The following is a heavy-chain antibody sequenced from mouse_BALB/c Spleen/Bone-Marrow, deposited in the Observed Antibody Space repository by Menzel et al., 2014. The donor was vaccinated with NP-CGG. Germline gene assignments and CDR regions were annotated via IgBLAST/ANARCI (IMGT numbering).Heavy chain of an antibody. D-gene: IGHD2-1*01. CDR3: ARVYGNYDAMDY. V-gene: IGHV1-4*01. CDR2: INPSSGYT. CDR1: GYTFTTYT. J-gene: IGHJ4*01. Sequence: QVHLQQSGAELARPGASVKMSCRASGYTFTTYTMHWVKQRPGQGLEWIGYINPSSGYTYYNQKFKDKATLTADKSSSAAYLQLSSLTSEDSAVYYCARVYGNYDAMDYWGQGTSVTVSS.